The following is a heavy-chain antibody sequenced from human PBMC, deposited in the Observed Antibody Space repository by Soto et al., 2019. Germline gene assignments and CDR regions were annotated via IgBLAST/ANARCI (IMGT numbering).Heavy chain of an antibody. CDR1: GGSFSGYY. CDR3: ARGAATVTPGWFDP. Sequence: SETLSLTCAVYGGSFSGYYWSWIRQPPGKGLEWIGEINHSGSTNYNPSLKSRVTISVDTSKNQFSLKLTSVTAADTAVYYCARGAATVTPGWFDPWGQGIMVTVSS. J-gene: IGHJ5*02. V-gene: IGHV4-34*01. CDR2: INHSGST. D-gene: IGHD4-17*01.